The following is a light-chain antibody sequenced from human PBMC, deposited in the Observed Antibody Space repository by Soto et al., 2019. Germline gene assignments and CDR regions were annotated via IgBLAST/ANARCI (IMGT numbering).Light chain of an antibody. CDR2: GAS. J-gene: IGKJ1*01. V-gene: IGKV3-15*01. CDR1: QSVSIN. CDR3: QHYNNWTPWT. Sequence: EIVMTQSPATLSVSPGERATLSCRASQSVSINLAWYQQKPGQAPRLLIYGASTRATGIPARFSGSGSGTEFTLTINSLQSEDFAVYYCQHYNNWTPWTFGQGTKVEIK.